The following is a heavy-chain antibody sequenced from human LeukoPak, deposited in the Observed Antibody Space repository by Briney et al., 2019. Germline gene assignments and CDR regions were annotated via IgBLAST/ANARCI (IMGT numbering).Heavy chain of an antibody. V-gene: IGHV1-8*01. J-gene: IGHJ4*02. CDR2: MSPNSGDT. CDR1: GYTFTSYD. D-gene: IGHD3-16*01. Sequence: GASVKVSFKASGYTFTSYDIKWVRQATGQGVEWMGWMSPNSGDTGYAQEFQGRLTMTRDTSISTAYMELSSLRSEDTAVYYCVRTPPNWGADYWGQGTLVTVSS. CDR3: VRTPPNWGADY.